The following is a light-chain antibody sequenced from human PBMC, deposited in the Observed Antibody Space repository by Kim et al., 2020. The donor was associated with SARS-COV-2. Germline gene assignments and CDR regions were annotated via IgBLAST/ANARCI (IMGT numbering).Light chain of an antibody. CDR2: TNN. Sequence: QSVLTQPPSVSGAPGQRVTISCTGGSSNIGAGYDVHWYQQLPGTAPKLLIYTNNNRPSGVPDQFSGSKSGTSASLAITGLQAEDEADYFCHSFDSSLSGCVFGGGTQLTVL. CDR3: HSFDSSLSGCV. J-gene: IGLJ3*02. CDR1: SSNIGAGYD. V-gene: IGLV1-40*01.